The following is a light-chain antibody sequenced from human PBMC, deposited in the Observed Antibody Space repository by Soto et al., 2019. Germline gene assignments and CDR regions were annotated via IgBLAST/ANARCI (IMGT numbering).Light chain of an antibody. J-gene: IGLJ1*01. Sequence: QAVVTQPPSVSAAPGQRVTISCSGSSSNIGGNSVSWYQQLPGTAPKLLIYDDDKRPSGIPDRFSGSKSGTSATLGITGFQTGDEADHYCGSWDSSLSAYVFGTGTKLTVL. CDR3: GSWDSSLSAYV. CDR1: SSNIGGNS. CDR2: DDD. V-gene: IGLV1-51*01.